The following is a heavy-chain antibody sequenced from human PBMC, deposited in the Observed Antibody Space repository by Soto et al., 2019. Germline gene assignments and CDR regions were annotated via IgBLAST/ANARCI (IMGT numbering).Heavy chain of an antibody. CDR1: GFTFSSYW. CDR3: ARVPSPFKYCSSTSCYLY. D-gene: IGHD2-2*01. J-gene: IGHJ4*02. V-gene: IGHV3-74*01. Sequence: PGGSLRLSCAASGFTFSSYWMHWVRQAPGKGLVWVSRINSDGSSTSYADSVKGRFTISRDNAKNTLYLQMNSLRAEDRAVYYCARVPSPFKYCSSTSCYLYWGQGTLVTVSS. CDR2: INSDGSST.